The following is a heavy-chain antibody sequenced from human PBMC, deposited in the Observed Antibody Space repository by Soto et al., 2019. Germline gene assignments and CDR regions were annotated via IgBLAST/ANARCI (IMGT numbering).Heavy chain of an antibody. Sequence: ASVKVSCKAPGYSFLSCGLSWVRQAPGQGLEWMGWISPNNGNTNYAQKLQGRVTMTTDTSTSTAYMELRSLRSDDTAVYYCVRDLDGSGSYYTDYWGRGTLVTVSS. CDR1: GYSFLSCG. J-gene: IGHJ4*02. CDR2: ISPNNGNT. CDR3: VRDLDGSGSYYTDY. V-gene: IGHV1-18*04. D-gene: IGHD3-10*01.